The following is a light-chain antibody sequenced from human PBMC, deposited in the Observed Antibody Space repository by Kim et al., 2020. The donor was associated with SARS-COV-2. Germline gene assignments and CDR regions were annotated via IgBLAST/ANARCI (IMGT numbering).Light chain of an antibody. V-gene: IGKV4-1*01. CDR2: WAS. Sequence: ATINCKSSHTVLYNANNKNYLAWYQQKAGQPPKLLIYWASTRESGVPDRFSGSGSGTDFTLTISSLQAEDVAVYYCHQHYQPTGAFGQGTKVDIK. CDR3: HQHYQPTGA. CDR1: HTVLYNANNKNY. J-gene: IGKJ1*01.